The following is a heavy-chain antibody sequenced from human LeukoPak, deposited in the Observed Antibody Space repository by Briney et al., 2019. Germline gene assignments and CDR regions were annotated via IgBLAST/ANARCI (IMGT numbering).Heavy chain of an antibody. V-gene: IGHV4-39*02. Sequence: SETLSLTCTVSGGSISISSYYWGWIRQPPGKGLEWIGSIYYSGSTYYNPSLKSRVTISVDTSKNQFSLKLSSVTAADTAVYYCARDVGSGRPKTEYYFDYWGQGTLVTVSS. D-gene: IGHD3-10*01. J-gene: IGHJ4*02. CDR1: GGSISISSYY. CDR2: IYYSGST. CDR3: ARDVGSGRPKTEYYFDY.